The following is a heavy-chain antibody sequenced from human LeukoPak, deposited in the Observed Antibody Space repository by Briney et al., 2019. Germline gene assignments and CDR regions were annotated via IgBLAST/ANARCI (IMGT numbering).Heavy chain of an antibody. D-gene: IGHD3-10*01. V-gene: IGHV4-59*01. CDR2: ISYSGSS. Sequence: SETLSLTCTVSGGSISSYYWSWIRQPPGKGLEWIGYISYSGSSNYNPSLKSRVSISVDTSKNQFSLKLNSVTAADTAVYYCARVSRPPGSSWYYFDYWGQGTLVIVSS. CDR1: GGSISSYY. CDR3: ARVSRPPGSSWYYFDY. J-gene: IGHJ4*02.